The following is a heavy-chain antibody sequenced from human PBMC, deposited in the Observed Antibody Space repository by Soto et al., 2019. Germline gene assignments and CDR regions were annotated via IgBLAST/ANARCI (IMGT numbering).Heavy chain of an antibody. Sequence: GASVKVSWKVAGYTLTELSMHWVRQAPGKGLEWMGGFDPEDGETIYAQKFQGRVTMTEDTSTDTAYMELSSLRSEDTAVYYCATEVPYGSGSYGWFDPWGQGTLVTVSS. V-gene: IGHV1-24*01. D-gene: IGHD3-10*01. CDR2: FDPEDGET. CDR1: GYTLTELS. J-gene: IGHJ5*02. CDR3: ATEVPYGSGSYGWFDP.